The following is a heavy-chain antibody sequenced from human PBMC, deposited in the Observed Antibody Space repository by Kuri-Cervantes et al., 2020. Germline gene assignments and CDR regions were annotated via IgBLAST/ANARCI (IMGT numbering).Heavy chain of an antibody. J-gene: IGHJ4*02. D-gene: IGHD1-26*01. CDR1: GYTFTSYY. Sequence: ASVKVSCKASGYTFTSYYMHWVRQAPGQGLEWMGIINPSGGSTSYAHNFQGRVTITADESTTTAYMELSNLRSEDTALYYCASGIWLRGDVMGALAGNSFDYWGQGTLVTVSS. CDR3: ASGIWLRGDVMGALAGNSFDY. CDR2: INPSGGST. V-gene: IGHV1-46*01.